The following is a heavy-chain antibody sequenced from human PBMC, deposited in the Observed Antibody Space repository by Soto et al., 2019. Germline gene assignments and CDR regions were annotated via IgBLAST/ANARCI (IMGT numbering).Heavy chain of an antibody. J-gene: IGHJ6*02. CDR2: IWYDGSNK. CDR1: GFTFSSYG. Sequence: QVQLVESGGGVVQPGRSLRLSCAASGFTFSSYGMHWVRQAPGKGLEWVAVIWYDGSNKYYADSVKGRFTISRDNSKNTPYLQMNSLRAEDTAVYYCARDHCSSTSCYASYYYYGMDVWGQGTTVTVSS. CDR3: ARDHCSSTSCYASYYYYGMDV. D-gene: IGHD2-2*01. V-gene: IGHV3-33*01.